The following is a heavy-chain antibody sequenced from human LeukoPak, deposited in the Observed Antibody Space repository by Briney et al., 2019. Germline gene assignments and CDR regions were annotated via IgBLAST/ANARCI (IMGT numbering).Heavy chain of an antibody. V-gene: IGHV3-7*01. CDR2: IKGDGSEK. D-gene: IGHD3-16*01. Sequence: GGSLRLSWVASGFPFGTFWMTWGRQAPGKGLEWVANIKGDGSEKYYADSALGRFTISRDNDKNSIYLEMNSLRVEDTALYYCVQGGHFDFWGQGALVTVSS. CDR1: GFPFGTFW. J-gene: IGHJ4*02. CDR3: VQGGHFDF.